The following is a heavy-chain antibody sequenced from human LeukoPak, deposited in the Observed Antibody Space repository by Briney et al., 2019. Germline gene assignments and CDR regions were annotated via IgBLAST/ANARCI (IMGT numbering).Heavy chain of an antibody. V-gene: IGHV3-21*01. CDR3: VKRWTGTTIGQQDY. D-gene: IGHD1-1*01. CDR2: ISFSGPYI. J-gene: IGHJ4*02. Sequence: GGSLRLSCAASGFNFESYSMNWVRQAPGKGLEWVSSISFSGPYIYYAASVKGRFTISRDNSKNALYLQMNSLRGEDMAVYYCVKRWTGTTIGQQDYWGQGTLVTVSS. CDR1: GFNFESYS.